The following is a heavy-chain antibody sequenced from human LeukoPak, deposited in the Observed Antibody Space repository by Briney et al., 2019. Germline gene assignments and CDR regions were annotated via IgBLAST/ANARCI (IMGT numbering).Heavy chain of an antibody. Sequence: GGSLRLSWAASGFTFSSYAISWVRQAPGKGLEWVSAISGSGGSTYYADSVKGRFTISRDNSKNTLYLQMNSLRAEDTAVYYCAKDHDFWSGYPMNNWFDPWGQGTLVTVSS. CDR2: ISGSGGST. D-gene: IGHD3-3*01. V-gene: IGHV3-23*01. J-gene: IGHJ5*02. CDR3: AKDHDFWSGYPMNNWFDP. CDR1: GFTFSSYA.